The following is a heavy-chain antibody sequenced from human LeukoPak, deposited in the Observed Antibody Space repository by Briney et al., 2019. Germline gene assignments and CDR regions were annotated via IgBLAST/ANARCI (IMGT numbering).Heavy chain of an antibody. D-gene: IGHD5-12*01. Sequence: PGGSLRLSCAASGFTFDDYAMHWVRQAPGKGLEWVSGISWNSGSIGYADSVKGRFTISRDNAKNSLYLQVNSLRAEDTALYYCAKDMATRRVYYYYYGMDVWGQGTTVTVSS. CDR3: AKDMATRRVYYYYYGMDV. V-gene: IGHV3-9*01. J-gene: IGHJ6*02. CDR2: ISWNSGSI. CDR1: GFTFDDYA.